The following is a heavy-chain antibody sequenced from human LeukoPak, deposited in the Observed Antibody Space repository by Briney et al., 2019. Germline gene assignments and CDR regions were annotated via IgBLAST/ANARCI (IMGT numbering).Heavy chain of an antibody. J-gene: IGHJ4*02. CDR1: GFTFSSYW. V-gene: IGHV3-74*01. D-gene: IGHD7-27*01. CDR2: INSDGSST. CDR3: ASASGPSPGFDY. Sequence: PGGSLRLSCAASGFTFSSYWVHWVRQAPGKGLVWVSVINSDGSSTSYADSVKGRFTISRDNAKNTLYLQMNSLRAEDTAVYYCASASGPSPGFDYWGQGTLVTVSS.